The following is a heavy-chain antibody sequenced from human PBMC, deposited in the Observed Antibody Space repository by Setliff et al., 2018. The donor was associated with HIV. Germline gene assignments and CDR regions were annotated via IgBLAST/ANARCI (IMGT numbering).Heavy chain of an antibody. D-gene: IGHD3-22*01. V-gene: IGHV4-39*07. CDR2: IYYSGDT. Sequence: SETLSLTCIVSGGSINSTSYYWGWIRQPPGQGLEWIGSIYYSGDTFYNTSLKTRITISVDTSKNHLSLKVSSLTAADTAVYYCARAPYYDYRGLAVYYFDYWGQGTLVAVSS. CDR1: GGSINSTSYY. J-gene: IGHJ4*02. CDR3: ARAPYYDYRGLAVYYFDY.